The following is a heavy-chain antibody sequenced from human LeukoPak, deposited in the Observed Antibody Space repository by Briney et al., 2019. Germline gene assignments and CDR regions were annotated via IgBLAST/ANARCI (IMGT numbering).Heavy chain of an antibody. CDR3: ARDQGRYQLLFGY. CDR2: ISYDGSNK. Sequence: GGSLRLSCAASGFTFSSYSMHWVRQAPGKGLEWVAVISYDGSNKYYADSVKGRFTISRDNSKNTLYLQMNSLRAEDTAVYYCARDQGRYQLLFGYWGQGTLVTVSS. D-gene: IGHD2-2*01. V-gene: IGHV3-30*03. J-gene: IGHJ4*02. CDR1: GFTFSSYS.